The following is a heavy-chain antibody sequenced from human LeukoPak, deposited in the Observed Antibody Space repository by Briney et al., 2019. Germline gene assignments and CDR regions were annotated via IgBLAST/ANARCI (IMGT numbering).Heavy chain of an antibody. J-gene: IGHJ6*02. Sequence: GASVKVSCKASGYTFTGYYMHWVRQAPGQGLEWMGWINPNSGGTNYAQKFQGRVTMTRDTSISTAYMELSRLRSDDTAVYYCAAAHYGYYDGPYGMDVWGQGTTVTVSS. V-gene: IGHV1-2*02. CDR2: INPNSGGT. CDR1: GYTFTGYY. CDR3: AAAHYGYYDGPYGMDV. D-gene: IGHD3-22*01.